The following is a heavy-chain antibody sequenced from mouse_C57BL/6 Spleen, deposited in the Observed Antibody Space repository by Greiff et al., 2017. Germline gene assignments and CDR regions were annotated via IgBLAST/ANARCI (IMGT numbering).Heavy chain of an antibody. V-gene: IGHV14-1*01. D-gene: IGHD1-1*01. CDR1: GFNIKDYY. J-gene: IGHJ2*01. Sequence: VQLQQSGAELVRPGASVKLSCTASGFNIKDYYMHWVKQRPEQGLEWIGRIDPEDGDTEYARKFQGKATMTADTSSNTAYLQLSSLTSGDTAVYYCTTDYYGSSYDYWGQGTTLTVSS. CDR3: TTDYYGSSYDY. CDR2: IDPEDGDT.